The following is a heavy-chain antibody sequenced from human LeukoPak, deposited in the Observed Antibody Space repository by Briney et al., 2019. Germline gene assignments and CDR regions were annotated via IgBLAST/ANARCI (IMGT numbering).Heavy chain of an antibody. CDR3: ASGTVSGVITPYSFHH. CDR2: VFYSGDT. Sequence: SETLPLTCTVSVGYISSYYWSWIRQSPGKGLEWIGNVFYSGDTNYNPSLKSRVTMSINTSNNHFSLHLTSVTAADTAVYFCASGTVSGVITPYSFHHWGHGTLVTVSS. CDR1: VGYISSYY. V-gene: IGHV4-59*01. D-gene: IGHD3-3*01. J-gene: IGHJ4*01.